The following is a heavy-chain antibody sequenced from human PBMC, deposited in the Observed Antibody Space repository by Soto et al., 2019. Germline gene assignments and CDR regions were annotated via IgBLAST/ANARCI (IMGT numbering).Heavy chain of an antibody. J-gene: IGHJ5*02. V-gene: IGHV1-69*12. D-gene: IGHD3-10*01. Sequence: QVQLVQSGAEVKKPGSSVKVSCKASGGTFSSYAISWVRQAPGQGLEWMGGIIPIFGTANYAQKFQGRVTITADEATSTASMELSSLGSEDTAVYYCARGRHSYGSGSYLPFDPWGQGTLVTVSS. CDR1: GGTFSSYA. CDR2: IIPIFGTA. CDR3: ARGRHSYGSGSYLPFDP.